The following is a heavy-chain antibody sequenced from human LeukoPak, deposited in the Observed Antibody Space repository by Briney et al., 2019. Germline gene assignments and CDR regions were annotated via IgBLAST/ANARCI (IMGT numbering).Heavy chain of an antibody. D-gene: IGHD3-22*01. CDR3: AKDPTPTPYYYDSY. Sequence: PGGSLRLSCAASGFTFSSYAMSWVRQAPGKGLDWVSTISGSGDNTHYADSVKGRFTVSRDNSKNTLYLQMNSLRVEDTAIYYCAKDPTPTPYYYDSYWGQGTLVTVSS. V-gene: IGHV3-23*01. J-gene: IGHJ4*02. CDR1: GFTFSSYA. CDR2: ISGSGDNT.